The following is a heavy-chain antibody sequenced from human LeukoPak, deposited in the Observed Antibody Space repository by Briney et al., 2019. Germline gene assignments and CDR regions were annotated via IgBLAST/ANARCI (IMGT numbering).Heavy chain of an antibody. Sequence: GGSLRLSCVVSGFTFSSNYMSWVRQAPGKGLEWVSVIYSDGRTYYSDSVKGRFTISRDYSKNALYLQMNTLRADDTGIYYCARDDRDNYDSRHYYAMDVWGQGTTVTVSS. CDR2: IYSDGRT. CDR1: GFTFSSNY. V-gene: IGHV3-66*01. D-gene: IGHD4/OR15-4a*01. CDR3: ARDDRDNYDSRHYYAMDV. J-gene: IGHJ6*02.